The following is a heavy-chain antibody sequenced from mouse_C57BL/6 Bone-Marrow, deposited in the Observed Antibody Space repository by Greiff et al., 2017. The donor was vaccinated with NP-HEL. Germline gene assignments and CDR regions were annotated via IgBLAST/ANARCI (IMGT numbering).Heavy chain of an antibody. CDR2: INPSTGGT. J-gene: IGHJ2*01. Sequence: EVQLQQSGPELVKPGASVKISCKASGYSFTGYYMNWVKQSPEKSLEWIGEINPSTGGTTYNQKFKAKATLTVDKSSSTAYMQLKSLTSEDSAVYYCARDPLLPFYYFDYWGQGTTLTVSS. D-gene: IGHD1-1*01. V-gene: IGHV1-42*01. CDR1: GYSFTGYY. CDR3: ARDPLLPFYYFDY.